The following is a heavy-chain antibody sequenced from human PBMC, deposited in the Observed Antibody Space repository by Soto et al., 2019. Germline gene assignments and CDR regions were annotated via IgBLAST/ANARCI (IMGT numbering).Heavy chain of an antibody. CDR1: GYTFTGYY. Sequence: ASVKVSCKASGYTFTGYYMHWVRQAPGQGLEWMGWINPNSGGTNYAQKFQGWVTMTRDTSISTAYMELSRLRSDDTAVYYCARAFPLYYYDSSGYSARGDYYYGMDVWGQGTTVTVSS. J-gene: IGHJ6*02. D-gene: IGHD3-22*01. CDR3: ARAFPLYYYDSSGYSARGDYYYGMDV. V-gene: IGHV1-2*04. CDR2: INPNSGGT.